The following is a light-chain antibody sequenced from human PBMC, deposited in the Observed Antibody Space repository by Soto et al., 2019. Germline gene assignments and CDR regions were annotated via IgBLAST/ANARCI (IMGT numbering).Light chain of an antibody. CDR3: SSYTGSSTPV. CDR1: SSDVGGYNY. V-gene: IGLV2-14*01. Sequence: QSALTQPASVSGSPGQSITISCTGTSSDVGGYNYVSWYQHHPGKAPKLMIYEVSNRPSGVSNRLSGSKSGNTASLTISGLQAEDEADDYCSSYTGSSTPVFGGGTKRTVL. CDR2: EVS. J-gene: IGLJ3*02.